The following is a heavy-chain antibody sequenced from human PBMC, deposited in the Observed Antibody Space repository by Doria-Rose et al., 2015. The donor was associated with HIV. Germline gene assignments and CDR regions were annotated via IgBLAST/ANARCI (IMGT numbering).Heavy chain of an antibody. D-gene: IGHD3-10*01. V-gene: IGHV1-69*15. CDR3: AFEVRGPEGFDI. CDR2: IIPIFGTA. J-gene: IGHJ3*02. CDR1: GGTFRSYV. Sequence: QVQLVQSGAEVKKPGSSVKVSCKASGGTFRSYVITWVRQAPGQGLEWMGRIIPIFGTADYAQHLQGRVTITADESTGTASMELSSLRSDDTAVYYCAFEVRGPEGFDIWGQGTMVTVSS.